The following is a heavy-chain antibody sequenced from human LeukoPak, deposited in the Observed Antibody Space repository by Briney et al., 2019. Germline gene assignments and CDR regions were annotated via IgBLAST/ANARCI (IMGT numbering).Heavy chain of an antibody. CDR1: GFTFSSYG. Sequence: PGRSLRLSCAASGFTFSSYGMHWVRQAPGRGLEWVAVIWYGGSNKYYADSVKGRFTISRDNSKNTLYLQMNSLRAEDTAVYYCASAPHQEPFDIWGQGTMVTVSS. CDR3: ASAPHQEPFDI. CDR2: IWYGGSNK. V-gene: IGHV3-33*08. J-gene: IGHJ3*02. D-gene: IGHD1-26*01.